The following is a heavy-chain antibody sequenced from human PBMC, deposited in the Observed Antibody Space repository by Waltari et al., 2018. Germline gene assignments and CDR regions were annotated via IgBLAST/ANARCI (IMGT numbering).Heavy chain of an antibody. Sequence: QLQLQDSGPRLVRPSETLSLICRVSGVSITSNRHYWAGIRQSPGQGLEWSGTVSYSGTTYISPSLKSRVSVSRDTSKNQVSLILGSVTAADMAVYYCATYIGASVGTAAFDVWGQGTMVTVSS. D-gene: IGHD5-12*01. J-gene: IGHJ3*01. CDR1: GVSITSNRHY. CDR2: VSYSGTT. CDR3: ATYIGASVGTAAFDV. V-gene: IGHV4-39*01.